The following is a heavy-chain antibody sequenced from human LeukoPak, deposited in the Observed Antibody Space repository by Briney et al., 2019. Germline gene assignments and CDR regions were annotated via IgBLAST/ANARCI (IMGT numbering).Heavy chain of an antibody. D-gene: IGHD3-10*01. CDR2: IIPIFGTA. J-gene: IGHJ6*02. V-gene: IGHV1-69*13. CDR3: ARDLPRSGSGSYYPNLNYYYYGMDV. Sequence: SVKVSCKASGYTFTVYSINWLRQAPGQGLEWMGGIIPIFGTANYAQKFQGRVTITADESTSTAYMELSSLRSEDTAVYYCARDLPRSGSGSYYPNLNYYYYGMDVWGQGTTVTVSS. CDR1: GYTFTVYS.